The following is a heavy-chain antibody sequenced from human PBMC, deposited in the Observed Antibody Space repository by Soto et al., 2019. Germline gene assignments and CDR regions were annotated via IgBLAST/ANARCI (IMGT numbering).Heavy chain of an antibody. Sequence: GGSLRLSCAASGFTFSSYAMSWVRQAPGKGLEWVSAISGSGGSTYYADSVKGRFTISRDNSKNTLYLQMNSLRAEDTAVYYCAKDSARGVDIVVVPAGHYYYMDDWGKGTTVTVSS. D-gene: IGHD2-2*03. CDR3: AKDSARGVDIVVVPAGHYYYMDD. J-gene: IGHJ6*03. V-gene: IGHV3-23*01. CDR2: ISGSGGST. CDR1: GFTFSSYA.